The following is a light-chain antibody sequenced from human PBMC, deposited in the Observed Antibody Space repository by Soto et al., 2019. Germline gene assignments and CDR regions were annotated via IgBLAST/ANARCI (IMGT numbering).Light chain of an antibody. CDR3: QQYRNWPPAYT. CDR2: SAS. V-gene: IGKV3-15*01. J-gene: IGKJ2*01. Sequence: EIVMTQSPATLSVSPGERATLSCRASQSVSTNVAWYQQKPGQAPRLLIYSASTTATGIPARFSGGGSETEFTLTISSLQSEDFAVYYCQQYRNWPPAYTFGQGTKLEIK. CDR1: QSVSTN.